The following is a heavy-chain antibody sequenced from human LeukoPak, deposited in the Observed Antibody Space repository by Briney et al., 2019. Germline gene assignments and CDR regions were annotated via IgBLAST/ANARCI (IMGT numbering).Heavy chain of an antibody. Sequence: ASVRVSCKASGYTFTGYYMHWVRQAPGQGLEWMGWINPNSGGTNYAQKFKGRVTMTRDTSISTAYMELSRLRSDDTAVYYCARGYPRISANYYYGMDVWGQGTTVTVSS. CDR2: INPNSGGT. D-gene: IGHD5-18*01. V-gene: IGHV1-2*02. CDR1: GYTFTGYY. J-gene: IGHJ6*02. CDR3: ARGYPRISANYYYGMDV.